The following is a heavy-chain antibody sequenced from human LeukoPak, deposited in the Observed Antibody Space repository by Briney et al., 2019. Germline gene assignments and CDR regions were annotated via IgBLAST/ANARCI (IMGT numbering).Heavy chain of an antibody. CDR1: GFTFSSYA. D-gene: IGHD3-22*01. CDR3: AKARTYSSGYHYYDY. V-gene: IGHV3-30*04. J-gene: IGHJ4*02. CDR2: ISYDGSNK. Sequence: GGSLRLSCAASGFTFSSYAMHWVRQAPGKGLEWVAVISYDGSNKYYADSVKGRFTISRDNSKNTLYLQMNSLRAEDTAVYYCAKARTYSSGYHYYDYWGQGTLVTVSS.